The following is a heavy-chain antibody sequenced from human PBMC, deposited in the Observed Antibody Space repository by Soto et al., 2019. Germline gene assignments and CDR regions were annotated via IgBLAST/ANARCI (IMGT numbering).Heavy chain of an antibody. J-gene: IGHJ6*02. CDR3: AREHSYGSYGMDV. CDR1: GGTFSSYA. V-gene: IGHV1-69*13. Sequence: ASVKVSCKASGGTFSSYAISWVRQAPGQGLEWMGGIIPIFGTANYAQKFQGRVTITADESTSTAYMELSSLRSEDTAVYYCAREHSYGSYGMDVWGQGTTVTVSS. D-gene: IGHD5-18*01. CDR2: IIPIFGTA.